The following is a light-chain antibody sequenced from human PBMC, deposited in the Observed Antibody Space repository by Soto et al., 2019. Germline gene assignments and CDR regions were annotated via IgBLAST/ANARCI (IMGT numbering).Light chain of an antibody. J-gene: IGKJ5*01. CDR1: QSVSSSY. Sequence: EIVLTQSPATLSLSPGERATLSCRASQSVSSSYLSWYQQKPGQAPILLIYGASSRATGIPDRFSGSGCGTDFTLTISSMEPEDFEVYYCQQYGSSPLITFGQGTRLEIK. V-gene: IGKV3-20*01. CDR2: GAS. CDR3: QQYGSSPLIT.